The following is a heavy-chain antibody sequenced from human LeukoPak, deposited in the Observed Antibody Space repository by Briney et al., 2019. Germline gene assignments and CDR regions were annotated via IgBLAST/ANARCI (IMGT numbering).Heavy chain of an antibody. J-gene: IGHJ5*02. CDR2: INHSGST. CDR3: AISPAAGTSPGWFDP. CDR1: GGSFSGYY. D-gene: IGHD6-13*01. Sequence: SETLSLTCAVYGGSFSGYYWSWIRQPPGKGLEWIGEINHSGSTNYNPSLKSRVTISVDTSKNQFSLKLSSVTAADTAVYYCAISPAAGTSPGWFDPWGQGTLVTVSS. V-gene: IGHV4-34*01.